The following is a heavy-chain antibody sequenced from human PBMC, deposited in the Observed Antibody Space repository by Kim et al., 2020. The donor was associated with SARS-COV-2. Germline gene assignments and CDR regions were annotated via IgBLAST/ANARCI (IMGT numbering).Heavy chain of an antibody. V-gene: IGHV1-58*01. CDR3: AADGIVGAPSYFDY. J-gene: IGHJ4*02. Sequence: AQKFQERVTITRDMSTSTAYMELSSLRSEDTAVYYCAADGIVGAPSYFDYWGQGTLVTVSS. D-gene: IGHD1-26*01.